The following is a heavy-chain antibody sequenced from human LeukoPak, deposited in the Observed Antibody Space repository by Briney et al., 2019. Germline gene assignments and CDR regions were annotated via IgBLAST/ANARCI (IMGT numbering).Heavy chain of an antibody. D-gene: IGHD4-17*01. CDR3: ARRSGNDYGDYSL. J-gene: IGHJ4*02. CDR1: GFTFSDYY. V-gene: IGHV3-11*06. CDR2: ISSSSYT. Sequence: PGGSLRLSCAASGFTFSDYYMSWIRQAPGKGLEWVSYISSSSYTNYADSVKGRFTISRDNAKNSLYLQMNSLRAEDTAVYYCARRSGNDYGDYSLWGQGTLVTVSS.